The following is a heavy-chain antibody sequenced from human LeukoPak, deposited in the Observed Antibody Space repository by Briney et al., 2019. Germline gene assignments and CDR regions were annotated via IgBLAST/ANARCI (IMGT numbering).Heavy chain of an antibody. Sequence: GGSLRLSCAASGFTVSSNYMSWVRQAPGKGLEWVSVIYSGGSTYYADSAKGRFTISRHNSKNTLYLQMNSLRAEDTAVYYCARDSVAGFDYWGQGTLVTVSS. V-gene: IGHV3-53*04. CDR3: ARDSVAGFDY. D-gene: IGHD6-19*01. CDR1: GFTVSSNY. CDR2: IYSGGST. J-gene: IGHJ4*02.